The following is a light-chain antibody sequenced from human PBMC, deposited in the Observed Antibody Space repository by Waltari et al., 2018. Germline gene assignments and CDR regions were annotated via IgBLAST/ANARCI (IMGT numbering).Light chain of an antibody. CDR1: QSISSY. V-gene: IGKV1-39*01. CDR2: AAS. CDR3: QQSYSTPLT. J-gene: IGKJ4*01. Sequence: DIQMTHSPSSLPASVGDRVTIPCRASQSISSYLNWYKQKPGKAPKLLISAASSLQSGVPSTFSGSGSGTDFTLTISSLQPEDFATYYCQQSYSTPLTFGGGTKVEIK.